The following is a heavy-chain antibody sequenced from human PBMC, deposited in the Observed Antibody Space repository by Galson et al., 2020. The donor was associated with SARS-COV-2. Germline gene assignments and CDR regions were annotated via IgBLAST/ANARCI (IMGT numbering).Heavy chain of an antibody. V-gene: IGHV5-10-1*01. D-gene: IGHD3-10*01. CDR1: GYSFTSYW. Sequence: KIGESLKISCKGSGYSFTSYWISWVRQMPGKGLEWMGRIDPSDSYTNYSPSFQGHVTISADKSISTAYLQWSSLKASDTAMYYCARHYGSGIISVPKYAFDIWGQGTMVTVSS. J-gene: IGHJ3*02. CDR3: ARHYGSGIISVPKYAFDI. CDR2: IDPSDSYT.